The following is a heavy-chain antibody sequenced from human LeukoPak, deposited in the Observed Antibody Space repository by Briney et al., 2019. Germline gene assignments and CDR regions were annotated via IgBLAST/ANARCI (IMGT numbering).Heavy chain of an antibody. CDR2: ISYDGSNK. CDR1: GFTFSSYG. CDR3: AKEWLRWGGAFDI. Sequence: PGGSLRLSCAASGFTFSSYGMHWVRQAPGKGLEWVAVISYDGSNKYYADSVKGRFTISRDNSKNTLYLQMNSLRAEDTAVYYCAKEWLRWGGAFDIWGQGTMVTVSS. V-gene: IGHV3-30*18. J-gene: IGHJ3*02. D-gene: IGHD5-12*01.